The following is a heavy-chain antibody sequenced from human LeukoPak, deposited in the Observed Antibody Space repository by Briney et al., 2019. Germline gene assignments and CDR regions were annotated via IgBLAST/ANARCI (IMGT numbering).Heavy chain of an antibody. CDR2: ITPIFGTS. V-gene: IGHV1-69*05. D-gene: IGHD5-24*01. J-gene: IGHJ4*02. Sequence: TVRVSCKASGGTFSSDDMSWVRQAPGQGLEWMGGITPIFGTSNYAQKFQGRVTITTDESTSTGYMELSSLRSEDTAVYYCARGGKATFRGPFDSWGQGTLVTVSS. CDR3: ARGGKATFRGPFDS. CDR1: GGTFSSDD.